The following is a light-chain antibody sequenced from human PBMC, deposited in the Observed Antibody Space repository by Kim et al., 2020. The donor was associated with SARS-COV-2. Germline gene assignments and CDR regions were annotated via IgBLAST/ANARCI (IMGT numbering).Light chain of an antibody. J-gene: IGKJ4*01. V-gene: IGKV1-27*01. Sequence: SVGDSVTFAGRDSQGISNYLAWYQQKPGKVPKLLIYASSTVQSGLPSRFSGSGSGTDFTRTISSLQPEDVATYYCQMDSSATPLAIGGGTKVDI. CDR3: QMDSSATPLA. CDR2: ASS. CDR1: QGISNY.